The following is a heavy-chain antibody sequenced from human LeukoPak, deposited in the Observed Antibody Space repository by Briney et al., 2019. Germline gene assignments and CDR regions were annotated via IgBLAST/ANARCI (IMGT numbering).Heavy chain of an antibody. J-gene: IGHJ3*01. CDR3: ARDADYGGSPDAFDV. CDR2: IYSGGTT. V-gene: IGHV3-53*01. D-gene: IGHD4-23*01. CDR1: GLTVSSNH. Sequence: GGSLRLSCAASGLTVSSNHMSWVRQAPGKGLKWVSIIYSGGTTYYADPVKGRFTISRDNSKNSLYLQMNSLRAEDTAVYYCARDADYGGSPDAFDVWGRGTIVTVSS.